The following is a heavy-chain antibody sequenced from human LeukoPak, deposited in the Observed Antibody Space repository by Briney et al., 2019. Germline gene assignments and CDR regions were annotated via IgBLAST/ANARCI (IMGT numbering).Heavy chain of an antibody. J-gene: IGHJ4*02. Sequence: SETLSLTCAVSGGSISSSNWWSWARQPPGKGLEWIGEIYHSGSTNYNPSLKSRVTISVDKSKNQFSLKLSSVTAADTAVYYCASAMSGYDSPLDYWGQGTLVTVSS. CDR2: IYHSGST. D-gene: IGHD5-12*01. V-gene: IGHV4-4*02. CDR1: GGSISSSNW. CDR3: ASAMSGYDSPLDY.